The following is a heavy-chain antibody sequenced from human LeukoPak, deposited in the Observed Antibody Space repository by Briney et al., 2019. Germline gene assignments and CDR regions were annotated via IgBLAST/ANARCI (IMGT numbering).Heavy chain of an antibody. J-gene: IGHJ4*02. D-gene: IGHD3-10*01. CDR3: ARGNRGWFGELLARVYYFDY. CDR2: INHTGST. Sequence: SETLSLTCAVYGGSFSGYYWSWIRQPPGKGLEWIGEINHTGSTNYNPSLKSRVTISVDTSKNQFSLKLSSVTAADTAVYYCARGNRGWFGELLARVYYFDYWGQGTLVTVSS. V-gene: IGHV4-34*01. CDR1: GGSFSGYY.